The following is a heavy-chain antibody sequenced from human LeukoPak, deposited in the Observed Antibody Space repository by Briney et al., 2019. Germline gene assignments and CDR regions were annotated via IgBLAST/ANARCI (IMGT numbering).Heavy chain of an antibody. V-gene: IGHV4-34*01. CDR1: GGSFSGYY. J-gene: IGHJ4*02. CDR3: ARTHPRARYCSGGSCYFFDY. D-gene: IGHD2-15*01. Sequence: SETLSLTCAVYGGSFSGYYWSWIRQPPGKGREWIGEINHSGSTNYNPSLKSRVNISVDTSKNQFSLKLSSVTAADTAVYYCARTHPRARYCSGGSCYFFDYWGQGTLVTVSS. CDR2: INHSGST.